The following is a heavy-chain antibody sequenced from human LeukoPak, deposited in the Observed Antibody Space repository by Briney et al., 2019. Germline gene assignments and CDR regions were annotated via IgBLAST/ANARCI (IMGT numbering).Heavy chain of an antibody. CDR2: ISSSSSYI. D-gene: IGHD1-1*01. V-gene: IGHV3-21*04. Sequence: GGSLRLSCVMSGFTFSVYPMNWVRQAPGKGLEWVSSISSSSSYIYYADSVKGRFTISRDNAKNSLYLQMNSLRAEDTALYYCAKDIQQTNAFDIWGQGTMVTVSS. CDR3: AKDIQQTNAFDI. J-gene: IGHJ3*02. CDR1: GFTFSVYP.